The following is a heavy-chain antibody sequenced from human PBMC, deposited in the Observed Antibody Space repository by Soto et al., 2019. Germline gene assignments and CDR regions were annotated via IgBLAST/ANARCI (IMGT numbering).Heavy chain of an antibody. CDR3: ARGPLVNYDSSGYYYDPAFDY. D-gene: IGHD3-22*01. CDR1: GFTFSSYG. Sequence: GGSLRLSCAASGFTFSSYGMHWVRQAPGKGLEWVAVIWYDGSNKYYADSVKGRFTISRDNSKNTLYLQMNSLRAEDTAVYYCARGPLVNYDSSGYYYDPAFDYWGRGTLVTVSS. J-gene: IGHJ4*02. CDR2: IWYDGSNK. V-gene: IGHV3-33*01.